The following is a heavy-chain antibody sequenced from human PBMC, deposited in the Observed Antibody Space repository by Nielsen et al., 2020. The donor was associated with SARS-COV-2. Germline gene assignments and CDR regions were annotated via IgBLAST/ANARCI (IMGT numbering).Heavy chain of an antibody. CDR2: IYSGGDT. V-gene: IGHV3-53*01. D-gene: IGHD3/OR15-3a*01. CDR3: AREWTGLAPRPGAFDL. CDR1: GGSINSGGYY. J-gene: IGHJ3*01. Sequence: ETLSLTCSVSGGSINSGGYYWSWVRQAPGKGLEWVAVIYSGGDTYYADSVKGRFTISRDSSKNMLSLQMNTLRAEDTAMYYCAREWTGLAPRPGAFDLWGPGTMVTVSS.